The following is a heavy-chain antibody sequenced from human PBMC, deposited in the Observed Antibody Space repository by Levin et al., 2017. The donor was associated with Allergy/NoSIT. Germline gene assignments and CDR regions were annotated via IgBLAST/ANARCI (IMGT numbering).Heavy chain of an antibody. J-gene: IGHJ4*02. CDR2: TSGSGGRT. V-gene: IGHV3-23*01. CDR3: AKEGSGGSYGIY. D-gene: IGHD1-26*01. CDR1: AFSFSSYA. Sequence: GESLKISCAASAFSFSSYAMSWVRQAPGKGLEWVSATSGSGGRTYYADSVKGRFTISRDNSKNTLFLQMNSLRAEDTAVYYCAKEGSGGSYGIYWGQGTLVTVSS.